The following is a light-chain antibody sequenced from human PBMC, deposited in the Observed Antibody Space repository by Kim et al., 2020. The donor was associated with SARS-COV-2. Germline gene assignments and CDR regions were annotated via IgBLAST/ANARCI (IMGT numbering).Light chain of an antibody. CDR1: QSLLRSSDNKNY. J-gene: IGKJ1*01. Sequence: ATINGESSQSLLRSSDNKNYLAWYQQRPGQPPKLLISWASARESGVPDRFSGSGSGTHFTLTISSLQTEDVAVYFCHQSYSIPRTFGQGTKVDIK. V-gene: IGKV4-1*01. CDR3: HQSYSIPRT. CDR2: WAS.